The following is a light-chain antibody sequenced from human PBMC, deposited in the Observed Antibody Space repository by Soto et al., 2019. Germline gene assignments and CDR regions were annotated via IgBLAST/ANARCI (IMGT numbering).Light chain of an antibody. Sequence: QSALTQPASVSESPGQSITISCTGTSSDIGTYNYVSRFQQRPGKAPKLMIYDVNNRPSGVSNRFSGSKSGNTASLTISGLQAEDEADYYCSSFTTSNSFVFGTGTKLTVL. CDR1: SSDIGTYNY. CDR2: DVN. J-gene: IGLJ1*01. CDR3: SSFTTSNSFV. V-gene: IGLV2-14*01.